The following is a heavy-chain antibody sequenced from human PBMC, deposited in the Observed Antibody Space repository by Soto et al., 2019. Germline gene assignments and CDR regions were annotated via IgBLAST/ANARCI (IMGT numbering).Heavy chain of an antibody. CDR2: ISGSGGST. J-gene: IGHJ4*02. V-gene: IGHV3-23*01. Sequence: GGSLRLSCAASGFTFSSYAMSWVRQAPGKGLEWVSAISGSGGSTYYADSVKGRFTISRDNSKNTLYLQMNSLRAEDTAVYYCAKDPVVATMRYYFDYWGQGTLVTVSS. CDR3: AKDPVVATMRYYFDY. D-gene: IGHD5-12*01. CDR1: GFTFSSYA.